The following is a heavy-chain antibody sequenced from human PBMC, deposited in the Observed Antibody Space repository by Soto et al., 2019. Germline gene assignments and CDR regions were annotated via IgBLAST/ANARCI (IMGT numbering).Heavy chain of an antibody. Sequence: QVQLVQSGAEVKKPGASVKVSCKASGYTFTSYDINWVRQATGEGLEWMGWMNPNSGNTGYAQKFQGKVTMTRNTSISTAYMELSSLRSEDTAVYYCARGITIFGVVDPGGQGTLVTVSS. V-gene: IGHV1-8*01. J-gene: IGHJ5*02. CDR3: ARGITIFGVVDP. D-gene: IGHD3-3*01. CDR2: MNPNSGNT. CDR1: GYTFTSYD.